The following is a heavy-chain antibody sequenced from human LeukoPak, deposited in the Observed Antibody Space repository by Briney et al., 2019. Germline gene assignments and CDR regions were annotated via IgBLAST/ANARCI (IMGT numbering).Heavy chain of an antibody. V-gene: IGHV4-34*01. CDR1: GGSFSGYY. CDR2: INHSGST. CDR3: ARGDGGYSGYDSYYYYMDV. Sequence: SETLSLTCAVSGGSFSGYYWSWIRQPPGKGLEWIGEINHSGSTNYNPSLKSRVTISVYTSKNQFSLKLSSVTAADTAVYYCARGDGGYSGYDSYYYYMDVWGKGTTVTVSS. J-gene: IGHJ6*03. D-gene: IGHD5-12*01.